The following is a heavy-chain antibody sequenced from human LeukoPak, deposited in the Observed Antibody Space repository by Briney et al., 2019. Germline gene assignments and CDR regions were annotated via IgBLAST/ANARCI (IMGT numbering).Heavy chain of an antibody. Sequence: SETLSLTCTVSGGSISSYDWSWIRQPPGKGLEWVGYIYYGGRTNYNPSLKSRVTISVDTSKNQFSLKLSSVTAADTAVYFCARQVWYYDSSAFDIWGQGTMLSFYS. CDR1: GGSISSYD. D-gene: IGHD3-22*01. CDR3: ARQVWYYDSSAFDI. J-gene: IGHJ3*02. CDR2: IYYGGRT. V-gene: IGHV4-59*08.